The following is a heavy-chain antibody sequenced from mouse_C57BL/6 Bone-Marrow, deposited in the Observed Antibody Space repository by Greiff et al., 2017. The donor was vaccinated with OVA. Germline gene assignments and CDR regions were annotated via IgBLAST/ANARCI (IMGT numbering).Heavy chain of an antibody. CDR2: IYPGSGST. J-gene: IGHJ4*01. Sequence: VQLQQPGAELVKPGASVKMSCKASGYTFTSYWITWVKQRPGQGLEWIGDIYPGSGSTNYNEKFKSKATLTVDTSSSTAYMQLSSLTSEDSAVYYCARDEDYDGYYAMDYWGQGTSVTVSS. CDR3: ARDEDYDGYYAMDY. CDR1: GYTFTSYW. V-gene: IGHV1-55*01. D-gene: IGHD2-4*01.